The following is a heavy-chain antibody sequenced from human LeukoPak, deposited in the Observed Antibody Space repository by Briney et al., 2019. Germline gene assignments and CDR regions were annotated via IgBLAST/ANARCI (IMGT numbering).Heavy chain of an antibody. J-gene: IGHJ3*02. CDR1: GYTFTSYD. V-gene: IGHV1-8*01. D-gene: IGHD1-20*01. CDR2: MNPNSGNT. CDR3: AREGNWNDAFDI. Sequence: ASVKVSCKASGYTFTSYDINWVRQATGQGLEWMGWMNPNSGNTGYAQKFHGRVTMTRNTSISTAYMELTSLRSEDTAVYYCAREGNWNDAFDIWGQGTMVTVSS.